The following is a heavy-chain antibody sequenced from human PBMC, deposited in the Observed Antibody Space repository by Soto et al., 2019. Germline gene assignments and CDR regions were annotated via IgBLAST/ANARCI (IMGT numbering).Heavy chain of an antibody. D-gene: IGHD1-26*01. Sequence: QVQLVQSGAEVKKPGASVNVSCKASGYTFTVYYMHWVRQAPGQGLEWMGWIKPKSGGTMYPQKVQVRVPMTWDTSISTAYMALTRLRSDDTAVYYCARDLAKGGGSAGFDYWGQGPLVTVSS. J-gene: IGHJ4*02. CDR2: IKPKSGGT. CDR3: ARDLAKGGGSAGFDY. V-gene: IGHV1-2*02. CDR1: GYTFTVYY.